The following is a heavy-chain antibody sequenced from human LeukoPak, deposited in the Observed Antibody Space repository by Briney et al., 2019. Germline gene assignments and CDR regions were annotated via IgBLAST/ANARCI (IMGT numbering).Heavy chain of an antibody. V-gene: IGHV3-30-3*01. J-gene: IGHJ2*01. Sequence: HAGGSLRLSCAASGFTFSSYAMHWVRQAPGKGLEWVAVISYDGSNKYYADSVKGRFTISRDNSKNTLFLHMNTLRAEDTAIYYCAKDRTVGASYWYFDLWGRGTLVTVSS. CDR1: GFTFSSYA. CDR3: AKDRTVGASYWYFDL. CDR2: ISYDGSNK. D-gene: IGHD1-26*01.